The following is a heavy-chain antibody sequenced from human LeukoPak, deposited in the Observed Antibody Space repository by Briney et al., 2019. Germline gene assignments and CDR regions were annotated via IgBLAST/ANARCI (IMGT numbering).Heavy chain of an antibody. J-gene: IGHJ4*02. V-gene: IGHV3-11*04. CDR2: ISSSGSTI. CDR1: GFTFSDYY. Sequence: GGSLRLSCAASGFTFSDYYMSWIRQSPGKGLEWVSYISSSGSTIYYADSVKGRFTISRDNAKNTLYLQMNSLRAEDTAVYYCARGGSLSGYSYAFDYWGQGTLVTVSS. CDR3: ARGGSLSGYSYAFDY. D-gene: IGHD5-18*01.